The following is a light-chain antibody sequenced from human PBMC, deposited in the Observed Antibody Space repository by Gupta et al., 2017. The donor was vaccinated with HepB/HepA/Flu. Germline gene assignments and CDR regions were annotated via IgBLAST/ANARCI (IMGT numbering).Light chain of an antibody. J-gene: IGLJ1*01. CDR2: SND. V-gene: IGLV1-44*01. CDR3: AAWDDSQEGPV. CDR1: SSNIGDNT. Sequence: QSVLTQPPSASGTPGQRVTIACSGSSSNIGDNTVSWYQQVPGKAPKLLMFSNDQRASGVPDRFTGSKSDTSASLAISGLQAEDGTDYYCAAWDDSQEGPVFGTGTKVTVL.